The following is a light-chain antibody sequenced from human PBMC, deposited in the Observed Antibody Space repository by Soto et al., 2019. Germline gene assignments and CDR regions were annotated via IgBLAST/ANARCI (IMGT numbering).Light chain of an antibody. V-gene: IGLV1-47*01. CDR2: RNN. CDR1: SSNIGSNY. J-gene: IGLJ3*02. CDR3: ATWDDRLSIWV. Sequence: QSVLTQPPSASGTPGHRVTVSCSGSSSNIGSNYVYWYQQFPGTAPKLLIYRNNQRPSGVPDRCSGSKSGTSASLAISGLRSEDEADYYCATWDDRLSIWVFGGGTKVTVL.